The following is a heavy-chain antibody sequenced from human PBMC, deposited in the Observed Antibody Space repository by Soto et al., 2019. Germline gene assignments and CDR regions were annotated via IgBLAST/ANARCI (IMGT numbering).Heavy chain of an antibody. Sequence: EVQLVESGGGLIQPGGSLRLSCAASGFTVSSNYMSWVRQAPGKGLEWVSVIYSGGSTYYADSVKGRFTISRDNSKNTLYLQMNSLRAEDTAVYYCATGPHGATVTVLDYWGQGTLVTVSS. CDR1: GFTVSSNY. CDR2: IYSGGST. J-gene: IGHJ4*02. V-gene: IGHV3-53*01. D-gene: IGHD4-17*01. CDR3: ATGPHGATVTVLDY.